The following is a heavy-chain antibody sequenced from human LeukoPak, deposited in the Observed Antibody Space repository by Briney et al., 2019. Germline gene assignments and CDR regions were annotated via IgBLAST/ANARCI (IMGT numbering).Heavy chain of an antibody. CDR1: GGSVSSGGYY. D-gene: IGHD3-22*01. V-gene: IGHV4-30-2*01. CDR2: IYHSGST. J-gene: IGHJ5*02. Sequence: SETLSLTCTVSGGSVSSGGYYWSWIRQHPGKGLEWIGYIYHSGSTYYNPSLKSRVTISVDRSKNQFSLKLSSVTAADTAVYYCARVRYYDSMSNNWFDPWGQGTLVTVSS. CDR3: ARVRYYDSMSNNWFDP.